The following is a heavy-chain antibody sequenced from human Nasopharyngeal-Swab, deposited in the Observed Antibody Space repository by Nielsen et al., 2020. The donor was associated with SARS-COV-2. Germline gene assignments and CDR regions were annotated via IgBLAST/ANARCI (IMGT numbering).Heavy chain of an antibody. CDR1: GYNFATYW. CDR3: ARLPMRAASGRGAFDI. Sequence: GESLKISCKASGYNFATYWISWVRQMPGEGLRWMGLIYPGDSDTRYSPSLQGQVTISADRSITTAYLQWSSLKASDTAMYYCARLPMRAASGRGAFDIWGQGTMVTVSS. J-gene: IGHJ3*02. D-gene: IGHD6-13*01. V-gene: IGHV5-51*01. CDR2: IYPGDSDT.